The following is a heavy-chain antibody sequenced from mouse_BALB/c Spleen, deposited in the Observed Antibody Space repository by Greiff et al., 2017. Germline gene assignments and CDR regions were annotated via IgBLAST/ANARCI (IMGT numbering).Heavy chain of an antibody. V-gene: IGHV1-7*01. CDR1: GFTFTSYW. CDR3: ARRAVQLGRGCLDD. D-gene: IGHD3-1*01. CDR2: INPSTGYT. Sequence: QVQLQQSGAELAKPGASVKMSCTASGFTFTSYWMHWVKQRPGQGLEWIGYINPSTGYTEYNQTFKDKATVTADKSSSTAYMQLSSLTTEDAAVYYCARRAVQLGRGCLDDWGQGTTLTVSA. J-gene: IGHJ2*01.